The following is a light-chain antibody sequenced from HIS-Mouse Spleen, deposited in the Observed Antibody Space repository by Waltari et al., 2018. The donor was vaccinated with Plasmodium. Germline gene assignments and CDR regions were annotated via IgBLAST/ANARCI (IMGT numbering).Light chain of an antibody. J-gene: IGKJ3*01. CDR3: QKYNNWSFT. CDR2: GAS. V-gene: IGKV3-15*01. CDR1: QSVSSN. Sequence: EIVMTQSPATLSVSPGERATLSYRARQSVSSNLACYQHKPGNAPRLLIYGASTRATGMPDRFSGSGSGIEFTLIISSLQSEDFAVYYCQKYNNWSFTFGPGTKVDIK.